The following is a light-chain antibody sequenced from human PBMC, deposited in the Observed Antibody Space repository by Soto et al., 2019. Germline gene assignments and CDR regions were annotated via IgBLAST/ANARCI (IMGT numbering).Light chain of an antibody. CDR1: QSVTSNY. J-gene: IGKJ4*01. CDR2: GVS. CDR3: QQYGTSPLT. Sequence: EIVLTQSPGTLSLSPGERATLSCRARQSVTSNYLARYQQKPGQAPRLLIYGVSSRATGIPDRFSGSGSGTDFTLTISRVEPEDFAVYFCQQYGTSPLTFGGGTKVDIK. V-gene: IGKV3-20*01.